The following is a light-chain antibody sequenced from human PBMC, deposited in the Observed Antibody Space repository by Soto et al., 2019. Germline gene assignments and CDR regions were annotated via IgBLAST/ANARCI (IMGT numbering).Light chain of an antibody. CDR3: QQRKNWPPIT. CDR2: DSS. V-gene: IGKV3-11*01. J-gene: IGKJ5*01. CDR1: QNVDKF. Sequence: EIELTQSPATLSLSPGETATLSCSASQNVDKFLAWYQQRPGQPPRLLIFDSSNRATGVPVRFSGSGSGTVFTLTIGSLEPEDSAVYYCQQRKNWPPITFGQWTRLEIK.